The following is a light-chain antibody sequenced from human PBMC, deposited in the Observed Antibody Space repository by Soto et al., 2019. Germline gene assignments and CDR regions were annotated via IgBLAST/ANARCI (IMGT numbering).Light chain of an antibody. Sequence: EIVLTQSPATLSLSPGERATLSCRASQSVSSYLAWYQQKPGQAPRLLIYDASNRATGIPARFSGSGSGTDFTLTISILAPEDFAFYYCQQRSNWPPVFTFGPGTKVHIK. CDR2: DAS. CDR1: QSVSSY. CDR3: QQRSNWPPVFT. J-gene: IGKJ3*01. V-gene: IGKV3-11*01.